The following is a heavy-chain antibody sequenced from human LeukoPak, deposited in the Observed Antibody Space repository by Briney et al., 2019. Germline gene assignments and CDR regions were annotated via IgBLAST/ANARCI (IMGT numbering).Heavy chain of an antibody. CDR2: IYTSGST. J-gene: IGHJ4*02. V-gene: IGHV4-61*02. Sequence: SETLSLTCTVPGGSISSGSYYWSWIRQPAGKGLEWIGRIYTSGSTNYNPSLKSRVTISVDTSKNQFSLKLSSVTAADTAVYYCAREWIQVYYFDYWGQGTLVTVSS. CDR3: AREWIQVYYFDY. D-gene: IGHD5-18*01. CDR1: GGSISSGSYY.